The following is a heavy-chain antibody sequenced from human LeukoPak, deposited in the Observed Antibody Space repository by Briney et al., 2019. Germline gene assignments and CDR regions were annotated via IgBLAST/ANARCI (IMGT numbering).Heavy chain of an antibody. CDR1: GVSVSSGSYY. CDR2: IYYSWST. D-gene: IGHD2-2*01. Sequence: PSETLSLTCTVSGVSVSSGSYYWRWLRQPPGKGLVWIGYIYYSWSTNYNPSLKSRVTISVDTSKNQFSLKLSSVTAADTAVYYCARDGGPYCSSTSCYYGMDVWGKGTTVTVSS. J-gene: IGHJ6*04. CDR3: ARDGGPYCSSTSCYYGMDV. V-gene: IGHV4-61*01.